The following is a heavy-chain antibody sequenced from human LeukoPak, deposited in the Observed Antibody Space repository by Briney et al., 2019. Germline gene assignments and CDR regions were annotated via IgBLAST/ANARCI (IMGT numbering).Heavy chain of an antibody. CDR1: GFTFSSYS. V-gene: IGHV3-23*01. CDR3: AEVAYYDFWSGHLDPPRSRRPLDY. Sequence: PGGSLRLSCAASGFTFSSYSMNWVRQAPGKGLEWVSAISGSGGSTYYADSVKGRFTISRDNSKNTLYLQMNSLRAEDTAVYYCAEVAYYDFWSGHLDPPRSRRPLDYWGQGTLVTVSS. J-gene: IGHJ4*02. CDR2: ISGSGGST. D-gene: IGHD3-3*01.